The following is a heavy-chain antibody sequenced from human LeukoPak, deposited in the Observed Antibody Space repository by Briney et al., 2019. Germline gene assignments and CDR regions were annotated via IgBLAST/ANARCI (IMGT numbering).Heavy chain of an antibody. J-gene: IGHJ2*01. Sequence: PSETLSLTCTVSGGSISSYYWSWIRQPPGKGLEWIGYIYYSGSTNYNPSLKSRVTISVDTSKNQFSLKLSSVTAADTAVYYCARALPDIYDIHLGWYFDLWGRGTLVTVSS. V-gene: IGHV4-59*08. D-gene: IGHD3-9*01. CDR2: IYYSGST. CDR1: GGSISSYY. CDR3: ARALPDIYDIHLGWYFDL.